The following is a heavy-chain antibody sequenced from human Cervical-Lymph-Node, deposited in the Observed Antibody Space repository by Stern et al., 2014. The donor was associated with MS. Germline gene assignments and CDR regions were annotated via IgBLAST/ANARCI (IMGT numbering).Heavy chain of an antibody. D-gene: IGHD2-21*02. V-gene: IGHV3-64*01. CDR3: ARGVTYCGGDCYGWYFDL. CDR2: ISSNGGST. J-gene: IGHJ2*01. CDR1: GFTFSSYA. Sequence: EVHLVETGGGLVQPGGSLRLSCAAPGFTFSSYAMHWVRPAPGKGLEYVSVISSNGGSTYYANSVKGRFTISRDNSKNTLYLHMGSLRVEDMAVYYCARGVTYCGGDCYGWYFDLWGRGTLVTVSS.